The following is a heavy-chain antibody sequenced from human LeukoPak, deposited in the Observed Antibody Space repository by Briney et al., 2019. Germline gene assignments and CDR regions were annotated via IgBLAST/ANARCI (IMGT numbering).Heavy chain of an antibody. V-gene: IGHV3-74*01. CDR3: ARDLGQYYDTSDNWFDP. J-gene: IGHJ5*02. D-gene: IGHD3-22*01. Sequence: PGGSLRLSCAASGFTFSSYAMHWVRQAPGKGLVWVSRINSDGINTSYADSVKGRFTISRDNAKNTLNLQTNSLRAEDTAVYYCARDLGQYYDTSDNWFDPWGQGTLVTVSS. CDR2: INSDGINT. CDR1: GFTFSSYA.